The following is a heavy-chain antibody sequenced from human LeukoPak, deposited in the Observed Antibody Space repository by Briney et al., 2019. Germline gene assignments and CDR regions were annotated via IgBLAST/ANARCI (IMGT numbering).Heavy chain of an antibody. D-gene: IGHD2-15*01. CDR3: ARGYCSGGSCYNNYYYGMDV. J-gene: IGHJ6*02. Sequence: PGGSLRLSCAASGFTVSSYYMSWVRQAPGKGLEYVSAISGNGGITYYADSVKGRFTISRDNSKNTLYLQMGSLRAEDMGVYYCARGYCSGGSCYNNYYYGMDVWGRGTTVTVSS. CDR1: GFTVSSYY. CDR2: ISGNGGIT. V-gene: IGHV3-64*02.